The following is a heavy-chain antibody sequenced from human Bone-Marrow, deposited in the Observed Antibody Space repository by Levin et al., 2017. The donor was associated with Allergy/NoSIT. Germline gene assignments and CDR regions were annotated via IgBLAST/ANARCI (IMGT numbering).Heavy chain of an antibody. Sequence: ETLSLTCAASGFSLNDYNMNWVRQAPGKGLEWVSSITGRSDNTYYADSVMGRFTLSRDNAKNSLFLQMNSLRAEDTAVYYCARDPLSYNWNYLDYWGQGTLVTVST. CDR1: GFSLNDYN. J-gene: IGHJ4*02. V-gene: IGHV3-21*01. CDR3: ARDPLSYNWNYLDY. D-gene: IGHD1-20*01. CDR2: ITGRSDNT.